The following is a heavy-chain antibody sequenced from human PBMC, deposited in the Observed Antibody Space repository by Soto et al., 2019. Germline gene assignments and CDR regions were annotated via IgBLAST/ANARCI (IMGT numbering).Heavy chain of an antibody. D-gene: IGHD2-2*01. V-gene: IGHV3-7*01. CDR2: IKQDGSEK. J-gene: IGHJ6*02. CDR3: AREVIVPAAMGRAYYYYGMDV. CDR1: GFTFSSYW. Sequence: GESLKISCAASGFTFSSYWMSWVRQAPGKGLEWVANIKQDGSEKYYVDSVKGRFTISRDNAKNSLYLQMNSLRAEDTAVYYCAREVIVPAAMGRAYYYYGMDVWGQGTTVTVSS.